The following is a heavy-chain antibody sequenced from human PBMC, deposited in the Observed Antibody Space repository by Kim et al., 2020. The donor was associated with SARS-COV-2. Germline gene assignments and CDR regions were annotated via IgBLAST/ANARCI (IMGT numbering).Heavy chain of an antibody. V-gene: IGHV4-34*01. CDR1: GGSFSAYY. J-gene: IGHJ4*02. CDR3: ARVYRYYYDSSGYPFDY. Sequence: SETLSLTCAVYGGSFSAYYWSWIRQPPGKGLEWIGEINHSGSTNYNPSLKSRVTISVDTSKNQFSLKLSSVTAADTAVYYCARVYRYYYDSSGYPFDYWGQGTLATVSS. D-gene: IGHD3-22*01. CDR2: INHSGST.